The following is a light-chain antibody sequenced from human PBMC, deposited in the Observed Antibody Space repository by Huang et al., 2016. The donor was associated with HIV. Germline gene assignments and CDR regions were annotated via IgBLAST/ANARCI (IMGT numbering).Light chain of an antibody. Sequence: EIVLTQSPGTLSLSPGERATLSCRASQSVGSRYVAWYQQKPGQAPRLRIYGTASRATGIPDRFSGSGSGTDFTLTITRLEPEDVAVYYCHQYGTSPRTFGQGTKVEIK. CDR3: HQYGTSPRT. CDR2: GTA. CDR1: QSVGSRY. J-gene: IGKJ1*01. V-gene: IGKV3-20*01.